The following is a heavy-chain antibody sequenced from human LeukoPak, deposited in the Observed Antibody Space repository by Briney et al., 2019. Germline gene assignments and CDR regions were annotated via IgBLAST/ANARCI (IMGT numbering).Heavy chain of an antibody. CDR1: GYTFTDYY. D-gene: IGHD4-11*01. CDR2: INPNSGET. V-gene: IGHV1-2*02. CDR3: ARDRDYSNTERGFDY. J-gene: IGHJ4*02. Sequence: ASVTVSCTTSGYTFTDYYIHWVRQAPGQGREGMGWINPNSGETNSAQKFQGRVTMTGDTSISTAYMELRRVTSDDTAVYYCARDRDYSNTERGFDYWGQGTLVTVSS.